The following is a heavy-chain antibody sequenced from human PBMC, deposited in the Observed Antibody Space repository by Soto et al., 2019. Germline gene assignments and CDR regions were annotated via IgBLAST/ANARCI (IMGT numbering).Heavy chain of an antibody. V-gene: IGHV3-30-3*01. D-gene: IGHD3-9*01. CDR1: GFTFSSYA. J-gene: IGHJ5*02. Sequence: GGSLRLSCAASGFTFSSYAMHWVRQAPGKGLEWVAVISYDGSNKYYADSVKGRFTISRDNSKNTLYLQMNSLRAEDTAVYYCARSSPKYYDILTGYYRDNWFDPWRQGTLVTVSS. CDR3: ARSSPKYYDILTGYYRDNWFDP. CDR2: ISYDGSNK.